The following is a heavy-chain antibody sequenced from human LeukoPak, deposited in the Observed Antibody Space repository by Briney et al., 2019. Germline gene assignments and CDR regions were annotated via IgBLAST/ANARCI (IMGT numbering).Heavy chain of an antibody. CDR2: IYYSGST. Sequence: SETLSPTCTVSGGSISSSSYYWGWIRQPPGKGLECIGSIYYSGSTYYNPSLKSRVTISVDTSKNQFSLKLSSVTAADTAVYYCARRGYSYGYYFDYWGQGTLVTVSS. J-gene: IGHJ4*02. CDR3: ARRGYSYGYYFDY. CDR1: GGSISSSSYY. V-gene: IGHV4-39*01. D-gene: IGHD5-18*01.